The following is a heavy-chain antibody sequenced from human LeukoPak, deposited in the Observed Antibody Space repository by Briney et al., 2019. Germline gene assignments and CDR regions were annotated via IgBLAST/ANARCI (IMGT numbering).Heavy chain of an antibody. CDR3: ARDPDSGWSTNWFDP. V-gene: IGHV3-7*01. J-gene: IGHJ5*02. CDR1: GFTFSSYW. D-gene: IGHD6-19*01. Sequence: GGSLRLSCAASGFTFSSYWMSWVRQAPGKGLKWVANIKQDGSEKYYVDSVKGRLTISRDNAKNSLYLQMNSLRAEDTAVYYCARDPDSGWSTNWFDPWGQGTLVTVSS. CDR2: IKQDGSEK.